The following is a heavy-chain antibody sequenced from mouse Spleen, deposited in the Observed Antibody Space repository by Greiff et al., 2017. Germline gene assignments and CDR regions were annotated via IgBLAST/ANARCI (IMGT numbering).Heavy chain of an antibody. D-gene: IGHD1-1*01. CDR1: GYTFTDYY. CDR2: IYPGSGNT. Sequence: QVQLKESGAELVRPGASVKLSCKASGYTFTDYYINWVKQRPGQGLEWIARIYPGSGNTYYNEKFKGKATLTAEKSSSTAYMQLSSLTSEDSAVYFCARSTVVGSYYAMDYWGQGTSVTVSS. CDR3: ARSTVVGSYYAMDY. V-gene: IGHV1-76*01. J-gene: IGHJ4*01.